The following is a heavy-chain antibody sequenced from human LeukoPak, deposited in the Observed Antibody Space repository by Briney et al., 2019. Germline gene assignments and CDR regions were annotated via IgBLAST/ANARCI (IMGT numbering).Heavy chain of an antibody. CDR3: ARHLNRRYYGSYGMDV. D-gene: IGHD3-10*01. CDR1: GGSISSSSYY. CDR2: IYYSGST. V-gene: IGHV4-39*01. J-gene: IGHJ6*02. Sequence: PSETLSLTCTVSGGSISSSSYYWGWIRQPPGKGLEWIGSIYYSGSTYYNPSLKSRVTISVDTSKNQFSLKLSSVTAADTAVYYCARHLNRRYYGSYGMDVWGQGTTVTVSS.